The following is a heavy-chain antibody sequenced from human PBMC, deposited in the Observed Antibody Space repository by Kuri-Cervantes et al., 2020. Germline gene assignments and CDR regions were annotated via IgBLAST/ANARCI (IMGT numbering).Heavy chain of an antibody. CDR1: GITVSSNH. CDR3: ARVGRGDIYGYGDY. CDR2: FYTGGNT. J-gene: IGHJ4*02. Sequence: GESLKISCAASGITVSSNHMSCVRPATEKGLEWVSVFYTGGNTYYADSVKGRFTISRDNSKNTLYLQMNSLRADDTAVYYCARVGRGDIYGYGDYWGQGTLVTVSS. D-gene: IGHD5-18*01. V-gene: IGHV3-53*01.